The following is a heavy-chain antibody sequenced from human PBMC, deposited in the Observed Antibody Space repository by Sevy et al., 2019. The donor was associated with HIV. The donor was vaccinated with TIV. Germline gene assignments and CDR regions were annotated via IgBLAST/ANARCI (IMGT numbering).Heavy chain of an antibody. J-gene: IGHJ6*02. CDR1: GFSYDDYA. Sequence: GGSLGLSCAASGFSYDDYAMHWVRQGPGKGLEWVALSSWNGGSTYYADSVKGRFTISRDNSKNSLNLQMTSLIAEDTALYYCAKDKGRYCSGGSCYGVSMDVWGQGTTVTVSS. CDR3: AKDKGRYCSGGSCYGVSMDV. CDR2: SSWNGGST. V-gene: IGHV3-43D*04. D-gene: IGHD2-15*01.